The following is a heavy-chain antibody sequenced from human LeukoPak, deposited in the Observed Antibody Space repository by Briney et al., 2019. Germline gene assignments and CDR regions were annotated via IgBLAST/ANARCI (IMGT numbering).Heavy chain of an antibody. CDR2: ISSSGSTI. V-gene: IGHV3-11*01. Sequence: PGGSLRLSCAASGFTFSDYYMSWIRQAPGKGLEWVSYISSSGSTIYYADSVKGRFTISRDNAKNSLYLQMNSLRAEDTAVYYCAKDRGVLRFLEWLFGYFDYWGQGTLVTVSS. J-gene: IGHJ4*02. D-gene: IGHD3-3*01. CDR3: AKDRGVLRFLEWLFGYFDY. CDR1: GFTFSDYY.